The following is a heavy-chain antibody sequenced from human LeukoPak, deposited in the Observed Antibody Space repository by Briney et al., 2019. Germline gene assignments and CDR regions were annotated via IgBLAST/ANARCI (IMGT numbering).Heavy chain of an antibody. CDR1: GYTFTGCY. V-gene: IGHV1-2*02. CDR3: ARALCSGGSCYVFDY. J-gene: IGHJ4*02. CDR2: INPNSGDT. D-gene: IGHD2-15*01. Sequence: ASVKVSCKASGYTFTGCYMHWVRQAPGQGLEWMGWINPNSGDTNYAQKFQGRVTMTRDTSVSTAYMEVTRLISDDAAVYYCARALCSGGSCYVFDYWGQGTLVTVSS.